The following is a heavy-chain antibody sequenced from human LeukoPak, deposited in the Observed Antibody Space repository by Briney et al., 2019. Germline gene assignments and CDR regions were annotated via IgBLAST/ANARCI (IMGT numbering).Heavy chain of an antibody. J-gene: IGHJ3*02. Sequence: ASVKVSCKASGYTFTSYGISWVRQAPGQGLEWMGWISAYNGNTNYAQKLQGRVTMTTDTSTSTAYMELRSLRSDDTAVYYCARGGQITGTTDDAFDIWGRGTMVTVSS. CDR2: ISAYNGNT. V-gene: IGHV1-18*01. CDR1: GYTFTSYG. D-gene: IGHD1-7*01. CDR3: ARGGQITGTTDDAFDI.